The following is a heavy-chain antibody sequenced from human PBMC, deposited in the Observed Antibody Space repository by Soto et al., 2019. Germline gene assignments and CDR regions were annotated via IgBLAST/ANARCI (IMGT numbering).Heavy chain of an antibody. Sequence: ASVKVSCKASGYTFTSYGISWVRQAPGQGLEWMGWISAYNGNTNYAQKLQGRVTMTTDTSTSTAYMELRSLRSDDTAVYYCARDPVVGHFDWLFGDYYGMDVWGQGTTVTVSS. CDR2: ISAYNGNT. CDR1: GYTFTSYG. D-gene: IGHD3-9*01. V-gene: IGHV1-18*01. CDR3: ARDPVVGHFDWLFGDYYGMDV. J-gene: IGHJ6*02.